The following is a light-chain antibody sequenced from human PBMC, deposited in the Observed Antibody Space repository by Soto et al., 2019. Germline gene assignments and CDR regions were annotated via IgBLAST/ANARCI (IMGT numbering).Light chain of an antibody. Sequence: QSALTQPPSASGSPGQSVAISCTGTSSDVGGYNYVSWYQQHPGKAPNLMIYAVSNRPSGVSNRFSGSKSGNTASLTISGLQAEDEADYYCSSYTSSTTLVVFGGGTKLTVL. J-gene: IGLJ2*01. CDR3: SSYTSSTTLVV. CDR2: AVS. CDR1: SSDVGGYNY. V-gene: IGLV2-14*01.